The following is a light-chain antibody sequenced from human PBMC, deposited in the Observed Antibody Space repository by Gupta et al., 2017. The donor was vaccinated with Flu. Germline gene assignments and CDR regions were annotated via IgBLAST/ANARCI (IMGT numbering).Light chain of an antibody. CDR2: GAS. J-gene: IGKJ3*01. CDR1: QSVNRH. CDR3: QQYGTSIS. Sequence: EIVLTQSPGTLSLSPGERATLSCRARQSVNRHLAWDQQRPGQAPRLLISGASSRATGIPDRFSGSGECTDFTLTSSPLEPEDCGVYYCQQYGTSISFGRGTKVDI. V-gene: IGKV3-20*01.